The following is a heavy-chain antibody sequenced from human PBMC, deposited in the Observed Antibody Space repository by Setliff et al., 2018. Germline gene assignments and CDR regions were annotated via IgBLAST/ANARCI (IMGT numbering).Heavy chain of an antibody. V-gene: IGHV4-39*01. CDR2: IYDSGSS. D-gene: IGHD2-15*01. CDR3: GRGFSRIEGWGNWFDP. J-gene: IGHJ5*02. CDR1: GGSVSNSGFF. Sequence: ETLSLTCTVSGGSVSNSGFFWGWLRQAPGKELEWIGNIYDSGSSNYNASLKSRLIITRDTSKNQISLKLTSVTAADTAVYYCGRGFSRIEGWGNWFDPWGQGILVTVSS.